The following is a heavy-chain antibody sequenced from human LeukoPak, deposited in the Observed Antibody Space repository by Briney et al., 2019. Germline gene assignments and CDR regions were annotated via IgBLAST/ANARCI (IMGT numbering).Heavy chain of an antibody. Sequence: PSETLSLTCAVSGGSISSSNWWSWVRQPPGKGLEWIGEIYHSGSTNYNPYLKSRVTISVDKSKNQFSLKLSSVTAADTAVYYCARGATIFGVVNWFDPWGQGTLVTVSS. CDR1: GGSISSSNW. J-gene: IGHJ5*02. CDR3: ARGATIFGVVNWFDP. D-gene: IGHD3-3*01. CDR2: IYHSGST. V-gene: IGHV4-4*02.